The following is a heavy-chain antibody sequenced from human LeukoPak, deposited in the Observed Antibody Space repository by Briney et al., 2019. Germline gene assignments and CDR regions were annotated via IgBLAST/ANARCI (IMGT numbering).Heavy chain of an antibody. V-gene: IGHV5-51*01. CDR1: GYTFPIYW. Sequence: GESLKISCKGSGYTFPIYWIGWVRQMPGKGLVWMGIVNPRDSDTRYSPSFQGQVTFSVDKSINTAYLQWSSLKASDTAMYYCARRYTMSSAGDYWGQGTLVTVSS. CDR2: VNPRDSDT. CDR3: ARRYTMSSAGDY. J-gene: IGHJ4*02. D-gene: IGHD6-6*01.